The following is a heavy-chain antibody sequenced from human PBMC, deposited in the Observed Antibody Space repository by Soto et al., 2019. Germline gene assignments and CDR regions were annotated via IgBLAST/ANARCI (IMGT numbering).Heavy chain of an antibody. CDR1: GGTFGAYP. Sequence: QVQLVQSGAEVKKPGSSVKVSCKTSGGTFGAYPFNWVRQAPGQGLEWMGRIIPILDITDYSQNFQGRVTITADKSTNTAYMDLTSLRSEDTAMYFCAKGADSSGSESAFDLWGQGTLITVSS. CDR3: AKGADSSGSESAFDL. D-gene: IGHD3-22*01. CDR2: IIPILDIT. J-gene: IGHJ3*01. V-gene: IGHV1-69*02.